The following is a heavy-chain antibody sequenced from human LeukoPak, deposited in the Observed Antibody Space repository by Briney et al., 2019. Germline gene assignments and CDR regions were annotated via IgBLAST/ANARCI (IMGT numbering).Heavy chain of an antibody. Sequence: ASVKVSCNASGYTFSGHFMHWVRQAPGQGLEWMGWINPHSGGTNYGQKFQGRVTMTRDTSINAAYMELSRLRSDDTAMYYCARGYDSSDYWGQGTLVTVSS. J-gene: IGHJ4*02. CDR3: ARGYDSSDY. CDR2: INPHSGGT. V-gene: IGHV1-2*02. CDR1: GYTFSGHF. D-gene: IGHD3-22*01.